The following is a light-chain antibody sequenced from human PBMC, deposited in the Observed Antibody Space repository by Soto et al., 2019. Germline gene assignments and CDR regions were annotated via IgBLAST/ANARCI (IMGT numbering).Light chain of an antibody. Sequence: DIQMTQSPSSLSASVGDRVTITCRASQGISTYLVWYQQKPGKAPNLLIYAASSLQSGVPSGFSGSGSGTDFTLTITSLQPDDFATYYCQQSFSIPYTFGQGTKLQIK. CDR1: QGISTY. V-gene: IGKV1-39*01. CDR2: AAS. CDR3: QQSFSIPYT. J-gene: IGKJ2*01.